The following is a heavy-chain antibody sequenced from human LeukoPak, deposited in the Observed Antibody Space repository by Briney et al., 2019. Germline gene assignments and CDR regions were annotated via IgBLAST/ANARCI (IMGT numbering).Heavy chain of an antibody. CDR3: ARPEQPDAFDI. CDR1: GYSISSGYY. Sequence: SETLSLTCTVSGYSISSGYYWGWIRQPPGKGLEWIGSIYHSGSTYYNPSLKSRVTISVDTYKNQFSLKLSSVTAADTAVYYCARPEQPDAFDIWGQGTMVTVSS. V-gene: IGHV4-38-2*02. D-gene: IGHD6-13*01. CDR2: IYHSGST. J-gene: IGHJ3*02.